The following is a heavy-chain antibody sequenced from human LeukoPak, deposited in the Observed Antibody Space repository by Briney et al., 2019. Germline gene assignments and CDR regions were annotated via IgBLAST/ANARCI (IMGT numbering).Heavy chain of an antibody. J-gene: IGHJ3*02. CDR2: FDYDGRT. D-gene: IGHD1-14*01. Sequence: SETLSPTCTVSGASFTSIDSDWAWLRRPPGKGLEWVGTFDYDGRTHYTPSLKRRVTVYVGTSKNQCSLRRTSVSAADTAVYYCAGRAHVGMTIWGQGTLVTASS. CDR3: AGRAHVGMTI. CDR1: GASFTSIDSD. V-gene: IGHV4-39*01.